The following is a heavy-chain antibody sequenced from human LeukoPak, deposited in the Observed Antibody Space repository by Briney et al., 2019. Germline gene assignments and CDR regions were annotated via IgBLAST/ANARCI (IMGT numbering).Heavy chain of an antibody. CDR3: ARRATGTTGYFDY. J-gene: IGHJ4*02. CDR2: ISYSGST. V-gene: IGHV4-59*04. D-gene: IGHD1-1*01. CDR1: GGSVSNYY. Sequence: SETLSLTCTVSGGSVSNYYWNWIRQPPGKGLEWVGHISYSGSTYYNPSLKSRVTISVDTSKNQFSLKLSSVTAADTAVYYCARRATGTTGYFDYWGQGTLVTVSS.